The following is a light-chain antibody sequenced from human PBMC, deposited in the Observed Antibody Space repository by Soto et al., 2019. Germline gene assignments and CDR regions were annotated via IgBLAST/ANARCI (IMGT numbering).Light chain of an antibody. CDR1: QTVNNN. CDR2: GAS. V-gene: IGKV3-15*01. CDR3: QQYNNWPLT. J-gene: IGKJ4*01. Sequence: EIVMTQSPATLSVSPGERATLSCRASQTVNNNLAWYQQKPGQAPRLLIYGASDRATGIPARFSGSGSGTEFTLTISSLQSGDFAVYYCQQYNNWPLTFGGGTKVEIK.